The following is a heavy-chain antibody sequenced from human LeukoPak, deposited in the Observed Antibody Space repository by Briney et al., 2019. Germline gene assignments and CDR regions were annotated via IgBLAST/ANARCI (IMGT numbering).Heavy chain of an antibody. V-gene: IGHV3-23*01. J-gene: IGHJ4*02. CDR1: GFAFSNYA. D-gene: IGHD1/OR15-1a*01. CDR2: SSGNGDST. Sequence: PGGSLRLSCGASGFAFSNYAMTWVRQAPGKGLEWVSPSSGNGDSTYYGDSVKGRFTISRDNVKNTLHLQMSSLRAEDTAIYYCARDSNWNNGGFDYWGQGTLVTVSA. CDR3: ARDSNWNNGGFDY.